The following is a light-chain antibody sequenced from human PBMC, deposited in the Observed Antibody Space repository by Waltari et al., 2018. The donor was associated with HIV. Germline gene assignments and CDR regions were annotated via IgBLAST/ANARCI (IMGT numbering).Light chain of an antibody. CDR3: QQYNDWPRT. CDR1: QSVSSNY. V-gene: IGKV3-20*01. CDR2: GAS. Sequence: EIVLTQSPGTLSLSLGERATLSCRASQSVSSNYLAWYQHKPGQAPRLLIYGASSRATGIPDRFSGSGSGTDFTLTITSPQPEDSAIYYCQQYNDWPRTFGQGTKVQI. J-gene: IGKJ1*01.